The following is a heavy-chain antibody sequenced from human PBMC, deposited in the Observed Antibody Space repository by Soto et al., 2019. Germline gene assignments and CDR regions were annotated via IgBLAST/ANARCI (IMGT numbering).Heavy chain of an antibody. CDR3: AGVASGSTWDYFDY. CDR2: IVPVFGRV. D-gene: IGHD3-10*01. V-gene: IGHV1-69*06. J-gene: IGHJ4*02. CDR1: GDTFTKYA. Sequence: QVHLVQSGAEVRKPGSSVRVSCKASGDTFTKYAISWLRQAPGQGLEWMGGIVPVFGRVTYAQRFQDRVSIIADKSTATSYLELTSLTADDTAVYYCAGVASGSTWDYFDYSGQGTLVTVSS.